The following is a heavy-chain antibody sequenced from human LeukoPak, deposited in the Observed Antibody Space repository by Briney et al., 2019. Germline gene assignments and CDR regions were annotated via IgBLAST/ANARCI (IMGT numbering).Heavy chain of an antibody. CDR1: GYTFTSYA. Sequence: ASVKVSCKASGYTFTSYAMHWVRQAPGQRLEWMGWINAGNGNTKYSQKFQGRVTITRDTSASTAYMELSGLRSEDTAVYYCARDTYYYDSSGSAVNPDDAFDIWGQGTMVTVSS. J-gene: IGHJ3*02. CDR2: INAGNGNT. V-gene: IGHV1-3*01. CDR3: ARDTYYYDSSGSAVNPDDAFDI. D-gene: IGHD3-22*01.